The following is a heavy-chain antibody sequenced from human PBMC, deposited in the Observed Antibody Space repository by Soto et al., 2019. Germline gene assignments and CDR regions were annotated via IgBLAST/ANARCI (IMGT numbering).Heavy chain of an antibody. D-gene: IGHD4-4*01. Sequence: QVQLVESGGGVVQPGRSLRLSCAASGFTFSTYGMHWFRQFPGKGLEWVAAISYHGSNKYYADSVKGRFTISRDNSNSMLYLQMNSLIAEDTAVYYCATGISEHYSGIPTNIEYWGQGTLVTVSS. CDR3: ATGISEHYSGIPTNIEY. J-gene: IGHJ4*02. CDR2: ISYHGSNK. V-gene: IGHV3-30-3*01. CDR1: GFTFSTYG.